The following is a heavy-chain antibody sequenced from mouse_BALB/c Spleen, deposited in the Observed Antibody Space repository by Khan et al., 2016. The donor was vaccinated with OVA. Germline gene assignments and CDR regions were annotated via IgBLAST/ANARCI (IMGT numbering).Heavy chain of an antibody. V-gene: IGHV9-3-1*01. Sequence: QIQLVQSGPELKKPGETVKLSCKASGYSFTNYVMNWVKQAPGKGLKWMGWINTYIGEPTYSDDFKGRFAFSLETSASTAYLQINNLKNEDTATYFCARGNRDFDYWGKGTTLTVSS. J-gene: IGHJ2*01. CDR1: GYSFTNYV. CDR2: INTYIGEP. D-gene: IGHD2-1*01. CDR3: ARGNRDFDY.